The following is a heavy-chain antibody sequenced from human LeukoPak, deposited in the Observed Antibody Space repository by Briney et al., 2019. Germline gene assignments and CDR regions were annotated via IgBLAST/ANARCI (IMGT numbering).Heavy chain of an antibody. CDR1: GGSISSGDYY. Sequence: SQTLSLTCTVSGGSISSGDYYWSWVRQPPGKGLEWIGYIYHSGNTYYNPSLKSRLTISVDTPRNQFSLKLRSVTAADTAVYYCARGGTRITIVGVVINDFDYWGQGTLVTVSS. CDR3: ARGGTRITIVGVVINDFDY. V-gene: IGHV4-30-4*08. J-gene: IGHJ4*02. D-gene: IGHD3-3*01. CDR2: IYHSGNT.